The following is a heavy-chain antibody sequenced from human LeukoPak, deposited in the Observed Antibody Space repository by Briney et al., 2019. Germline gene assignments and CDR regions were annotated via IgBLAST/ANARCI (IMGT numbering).Heavy chain of an antibody. CDR2: IYYSGST. D-gene: IGHD5-18*01. Sequence: SETLSLSCTVSGGSISSYYWSWIRQPPGKGLEWIGYIYYSGSTNYNPSLKSRVTISVDTSKNQFSLKLSSVTAADTAVYYCAAPRRGYSYGGFDYWGRGTLVTVSS. J-gene: IGHJ4*02. CDR1: GGSISSYY. V-gene: IGHV4-59*08. CDR3: AAPRRGYSYGGFDY.